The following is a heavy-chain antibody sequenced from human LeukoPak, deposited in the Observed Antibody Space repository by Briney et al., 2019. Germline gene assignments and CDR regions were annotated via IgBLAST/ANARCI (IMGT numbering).Heavy chain of an antibody. V-gene: IGHV4-34*01. CDR2: IHHSGSS. J-gene: IGHJ6*03. D-gene: IGHD3-10*01. CDR1: GGPFRGDN. CDR3: ARDTGSAYYYYYMDV. Sequence: SETLSLTCAVSGGPFRGDNWNWIRQPPGKGLEWIGEIHHSGSSNYNPSLKSRVTISVDTSKNQFSLKLSSVTAADTAVYYCARDTGSAYYYYYMDVWGKGTTVTVSS.